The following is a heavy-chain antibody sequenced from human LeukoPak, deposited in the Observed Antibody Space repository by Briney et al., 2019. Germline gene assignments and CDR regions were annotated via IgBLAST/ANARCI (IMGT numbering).Heavy chain of an antibody. CDR1: GGSISSYY. D-gene: IGHD3-22*01. J-gene: IGHJ4*02. CDR2: IYHSGST. Sequence: SETLSLTCTVSGGSISSYYWSWVRQPPGKGLEWIGEIYHSGSTNYNPSLKSRVTISVDKSKNQFSLKLSSVTAADTAVYYCARDRRDSSGYYWDYWGQGTLVTVSS. CDR3: ARDRRDSSGYYWDY. V-gene: IGHV4-4*02.